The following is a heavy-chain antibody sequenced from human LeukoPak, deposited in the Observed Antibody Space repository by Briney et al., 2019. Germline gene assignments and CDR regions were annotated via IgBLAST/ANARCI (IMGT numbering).Heavy chain of an antibody. V-gene: IGHV3-72*01. J-gene: IGHJ3*02. D-gene: IGHD3-22*01. CDR2: IRRKGQSYST. CDR1: GFIFSDYI. CDR3: SRDGTKSDNSGFDI. Sequence: GSLRLSCVAPGFIFSDYILDWVRQAPGKGLEWVGRIRRKGQSYSTEYAASVKDRFSISRDDSKNSLFLDMYSLKTEDTAVYHCSRDGTKSDNSGFDIWGQGTMVTVSS.